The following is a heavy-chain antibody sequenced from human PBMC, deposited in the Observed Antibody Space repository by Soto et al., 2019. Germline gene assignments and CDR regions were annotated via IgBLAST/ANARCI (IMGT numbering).Heavy chain of an antibody. CDR3: TRVSKIFVEPTVRVTFDI. V-gene: IGHV4-59*01. J-gene: IGHJ3*02. D-gene: IGHD3-3*01. CDR2: IYDSDTT. Sequence: QVQLQESGPGLEKSSGTLSLTCTVSGASMTGYYWSWIRQPPGKGLEWIGFIYDSDTTNSNPSLKSRWTVSLDTSNPQVSPRLSSVTAADAAVYYCTRVSKIFVEPTVRVTFDIWGQGPMTTVSS. CDR1: GASMTGYY.